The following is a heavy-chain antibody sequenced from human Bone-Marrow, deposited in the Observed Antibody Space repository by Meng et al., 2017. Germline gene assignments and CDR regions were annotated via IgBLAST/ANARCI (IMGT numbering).Heavy chain of an antibody. V-gene: IGHV4-30-2*05. J-gene: IGHJ4*02. CDR2: IYYSGTT. CDR3: ARDRGGYGDISY. D-gene: IGHD4-17*01. CDR1: GGSISSGGFS. Sequence: QLQLQESGSGLVKPSQTLSLTCAVSGGSISSGGFSWRWVRQPPGKGLEWTGFIYYSGTTYYNPSLKSRVTISVDTSKNQFSLNLSSVTAADTAVYYCARDRGGYGDISYWGQGTLVTVSS.